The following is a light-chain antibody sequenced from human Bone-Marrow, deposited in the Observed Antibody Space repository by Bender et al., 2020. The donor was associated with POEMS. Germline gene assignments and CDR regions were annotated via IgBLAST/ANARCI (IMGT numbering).Light chain of an antibody. CDR1: ISEVGGYDY. CDR3: PSYTGINTLI. V-gene: IGLV2-11*01. J-gene: IGLJ2*01. Sequence: QAALTQPRAVSGPPGQSVTISCTGTISEVGGYDYVSWYQHHPGKAPKLMIYEDNFRPSGVSNRFSGSKSGNTASLTISGLQAEDEGDYYCPSYTGINTLIFGGGTKLTVL. CDR2: EDN.